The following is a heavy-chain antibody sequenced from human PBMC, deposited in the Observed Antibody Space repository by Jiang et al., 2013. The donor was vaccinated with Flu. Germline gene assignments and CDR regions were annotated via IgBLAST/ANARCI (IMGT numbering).Heavy chain of an antibody. CDR1: GYTFTSFG. CDR2: ISAYNGNT. CDR3: AREYREAYYYYYGMDV. Sequence: SGAEVKKPGASVKVSCKASGYTFTSFGISWVRQAPGQGLEWMGWISAYNGNTNYAQKFQGRGTMTTDTSTSTAYMELRSLRSDDTAVYYCAREYREAYYYYYGMDVWGQGTTVTVSS. V-gene: IGHV1-18*01. J-gene: IGHJ6*02. D-gene: IGHD1-26*01.